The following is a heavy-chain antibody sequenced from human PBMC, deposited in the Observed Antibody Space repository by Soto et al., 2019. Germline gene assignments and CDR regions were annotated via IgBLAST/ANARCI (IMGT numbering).Heavy chain of an antibody. V-gene: IGHV3-73*01. CDR1: GFVFKDSS. CDR2: IRDRAYNYAT. J-gene: IGHJ4*02. D-gene: IGHD3-10*01. CDR3: TRLISAAQDY. Sequence: EVLLVESGGGVVQPGGSLKLSCAASGFVFKDSSIHWVRQASGKGLEWVGRIRDRAYNYATAYTASVKGRFTVSRDDSNNTAYLQMDSLKTADPAIYYCTRLISAAQDYWGQGTLVTVSS.